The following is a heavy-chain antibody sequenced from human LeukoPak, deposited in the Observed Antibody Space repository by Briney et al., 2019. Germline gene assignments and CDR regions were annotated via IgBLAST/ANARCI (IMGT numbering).Heavy chain of an antibody. CDR3: ARRIASAGTTLGY. CDR1: GYTFTNYD. V-gene: IGHV1-8*01. Sequence: ASVKVSCKASGYTFTNYDINWGRQATGQGLEWMGWMNPNSGNTGSAQKFQGRVTMTRNTSISTAYMELNSLISEDTAVYFCARRIASAGTTLGYWGQGTLVTVSS. CDR2: MNPNSGNT. J-gene: IGHJ4*02. D-gene: IGHD6-13*01.